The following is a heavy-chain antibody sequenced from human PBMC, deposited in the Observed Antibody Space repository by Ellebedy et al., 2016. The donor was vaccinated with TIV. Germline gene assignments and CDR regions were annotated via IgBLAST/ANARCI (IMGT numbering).Heavy chain of an antibody. CDR2: ISSSSSYI. V-gene: IGHV3-21*01. CDR3: AREASNWEELGAFDI. CDR1: GFTFSSYS. Sequence: GESLKISCAASGFTFSSYSMNWVRQAPGKGLEWVSSISSSSSYIYYADSVKGRFTISRDNAKNSLYLQMNSLRAEDTAVYYCAREASNWEELGAFDIWGQGTMVTVSS. D-gene: IGHD7-27*01. J-gene: IGHJ3*02.